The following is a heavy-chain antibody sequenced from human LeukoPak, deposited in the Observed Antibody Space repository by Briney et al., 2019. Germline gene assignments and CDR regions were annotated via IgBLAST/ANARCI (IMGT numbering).Heavy chain of an antibody. CDR3: AKVPVATMVGDYYYYGMDV. J-gene: IGHJ6*02. CDR2: ISGSGGST. CDR1: GFTFSSYA. D-gene: IGHD5-12*01. V-gene: IGHV3-23*01. Sequence: GGSLRLSCAASGFTFSSYAMSWVRQAPGKGLEWVSAISGSGGSTYCADSVKGRFTISRDNSKNTLYLQMNSLRAEDTAVYYCAKVPVATMVGDYYYYGMDVWGQGTTVTVSS.